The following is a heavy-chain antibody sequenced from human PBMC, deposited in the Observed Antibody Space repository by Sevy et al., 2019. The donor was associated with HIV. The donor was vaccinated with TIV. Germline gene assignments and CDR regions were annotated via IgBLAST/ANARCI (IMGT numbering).Heavy chain of an antibody. J-gene: IGHJ4*02. V-gene: IGHV1-2*06. Sequence: ASVKVSCKASGYTFTGYYMHWVRQAPGQGLEWMGRINPNSGGTNYAQKFQGRVTMTRDTSISTAYMELRRLRADDTAVYYCARDRRGDTDYWGQGTLVTVSS. CDR1: GYTFTGYY. CDR3: ARDRRGDTDY. D-gene: IGHD3-16*01. CDR2: INPNSGGT.